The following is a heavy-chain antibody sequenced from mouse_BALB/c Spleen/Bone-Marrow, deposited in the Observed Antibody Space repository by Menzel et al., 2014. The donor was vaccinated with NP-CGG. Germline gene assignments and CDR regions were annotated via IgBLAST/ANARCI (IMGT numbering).Heavy chain of an antibody. J-gene: IGHJ4*01. CDR2: IWSDGTT. V-gene: IGHV2-6-1*01. CDR3: ARNGGFYAMDY. CDR1: GFSLTSYG. D-gene: IGHD1-1*02. Sequence: VQLQQSGPGLVAPSQSLSISCTISGFSLTSYGVHWVRQPPGKGLEWLGVIWSDGTTTYNSALKSRLSISNDNSKSQVFLKMSRPQTDDTAIYYCARNGGFYAMDYWGQGTSVTVSS.